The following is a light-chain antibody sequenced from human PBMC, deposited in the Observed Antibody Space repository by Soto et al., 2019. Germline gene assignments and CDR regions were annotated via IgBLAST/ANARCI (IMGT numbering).Light chain of an antibody. V-gene: IGKV3-11*01. Sequence: EIVLTQSPAPLSLSPGERATLSCRASQSVSRYLAWYQQKPGQAPRLLIYDASNRATGIPARFSGSGSGTDFTLTISSLEPEDVAVYYCQQRSNWPITLGQGTRLEIK. CDR2: DAS. J-gene: IGKJ5*01. CDR3: QQRSNWPIT. CDR1: QSVSRY.